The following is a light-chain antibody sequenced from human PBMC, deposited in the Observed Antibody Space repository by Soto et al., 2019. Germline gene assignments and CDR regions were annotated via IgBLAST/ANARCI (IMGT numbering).Light chain of an antibody. CDR1: QYIGRY. Sequence: DIQMTQSPSSLSASVGDRVTITCRAGQYIGRYLNWYQQKPGKAPKLLIYAASSLHSGVPSRFSGSGSGTEFTLTISSLQPEDFATYFCQQTFSTYVSFGGGTKVDIK. V-gene: IGKV1-39*01. CDR3: QQTFSTYVS. J-gene: IGKJ4*01. CDR2: AAS.